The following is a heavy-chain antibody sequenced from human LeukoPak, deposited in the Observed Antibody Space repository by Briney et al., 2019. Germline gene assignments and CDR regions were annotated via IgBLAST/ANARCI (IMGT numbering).Heavy chain of an antibody. D-gene: IGHD5-24*01. Sequence: TGGSLRLSCAASGFTFRIYGMNWARQAPGKGPEWVSYISSGSDTIYYADSAKGRFTMSRDNAKNSLFLQMNSLRAEDTAVYYCARATRNGYDYWGQGTLVTVSS. J-gene: IGHJ4*02. V-gene: IGHV3-48*04. CDR3: ARATRNGYDY. CDR1: GFTFRIYG. CDR2: ISSGSDTI.